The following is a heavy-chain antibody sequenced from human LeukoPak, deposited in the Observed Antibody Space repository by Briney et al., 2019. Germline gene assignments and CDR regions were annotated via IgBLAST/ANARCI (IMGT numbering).Heavy chain of an antibody. D-gene: IGHD3-22*01. J-gene: IGHJ4*02. Sequence: ASVKVSCKVSGYTLTELSMHWVRQAPGKGLEWMGGFDPEDGETIYAQKFQGRVTMTEDTSTDTAYMELSSLRSEDTAVYYCATVGSGYEVPNYWGQGTLVTVSS. CDR3: ATVGSGYEVPNY. CDR1: GYTLTELS. CDR2: FDPEDGET. V-gene: IGHV1-24*01.